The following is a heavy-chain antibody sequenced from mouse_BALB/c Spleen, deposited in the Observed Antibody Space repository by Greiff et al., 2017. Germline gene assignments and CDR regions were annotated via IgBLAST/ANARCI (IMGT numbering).Heavy chain of an antibody. CDR3: TREGSYFDD. V-gene: IGHV1S22*01. Sequence: LQQPGSELVRPGASVKLSCKASGYTFTSYWMHWVKQRPGQGLEWIGNIYPGSGSTNYDEKFKSKATLTVDTSSSTAYMQLSSLTSEDSAVYYCTREGSYFDDWGQGTTLTVSS. CDR2: IYPGSGST. J-gene: IGHJ2*01. CDR1: GYTFTSYW.